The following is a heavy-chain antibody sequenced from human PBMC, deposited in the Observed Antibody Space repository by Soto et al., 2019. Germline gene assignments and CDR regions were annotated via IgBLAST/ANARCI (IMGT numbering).Heavy chain of an antibody. V-gene: IGHV3-23*01. CDR3: SKDRYLDHDSRGYLFDN. D-gene: IGHD3-22*01. Sequence: EVQLLESGGDLIQPGGSLRLSCAASGFTFNIYAMTWVRQAPGKGLEWVSAISRYGDFTYYADSVEGRFTISRDNSKNTPYLAKKRLEAREPAVYYCSKDRYLDHDSRGYLFDNWGQGTLVTVSS. CDR1: GFTFNIYA. J-gene: IGHJ4*02. CDR2: ISRYGDFT.